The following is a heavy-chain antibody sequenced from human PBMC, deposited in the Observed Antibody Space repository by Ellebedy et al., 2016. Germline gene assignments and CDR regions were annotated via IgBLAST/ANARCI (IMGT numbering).Heavy chain of an antibody. Sequence: GGSLRLSXAASGFTFSSYSMNWVRQAPGKGLEWVSSISSSSSYIYYADSVKGRFTISRDNAKNSLYLQMNSLRAEDTAVYYCARDYCSGGSCYSDWGQGTLVTVSS. CDR3: ARDYCSGGSCYSD. J-gene: IGHJ4*02. D-gene: IGHD2-15*01. CDR1: GFTFSSYS. CDR2: ISSSSSYI. V-gene: IGHV3-21*01.